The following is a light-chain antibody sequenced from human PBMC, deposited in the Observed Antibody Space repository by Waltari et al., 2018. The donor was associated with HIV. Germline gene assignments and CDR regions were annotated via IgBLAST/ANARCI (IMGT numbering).Light chain of an antibody. V-gene: IGLV2-11*01. J-gene: IGLJ3*02. Sequence: QSALTQPRSVSGSPGQSVTVSCAGSSGDIGASKFVSWYQQHPGKAPNLILFEVIHRPSGVPDRFSGSRSGNRASLTISGLHNEDAADYFCCSYTGDSWVFGGGTTLTVL. CDR3: CSYTGDSWV. CDR2: EVI. CDR1: SGDIGASKF.